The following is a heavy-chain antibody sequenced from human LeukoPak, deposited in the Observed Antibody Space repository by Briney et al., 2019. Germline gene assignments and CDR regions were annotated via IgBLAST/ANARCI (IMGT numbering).Heavy chain of an antibody. V-gene: IGHV3-23*01. Sequence: PGGSLRLSCAVSGFTFSSYAMSWVRQAPGKGLEWVSTISGSGDNTYYADSVRGRVTISRDNSKNTLYLQMNSLRAEDTAIYYCAKVSWANYFDYWGQGTLVTVSS. J-gene: IGHJ4*02. D-gene: IGHD6-13*01. CDR2: ISGSGDNT. CDR3: AKVSWANYFDY. CDR1: GFTFSSYA.